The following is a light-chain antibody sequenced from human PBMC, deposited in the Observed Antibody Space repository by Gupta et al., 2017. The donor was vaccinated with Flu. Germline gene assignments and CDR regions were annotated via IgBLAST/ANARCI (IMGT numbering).Light chain of an antibody. Sequence: SYVLTQPPSVSVAPGQTASLACGGDNIRRKNVHWHQQRPGQAPVVVVYDDNDRPSGIPERFSGSNSGNTATLTITRVEAGDEADYYCQVWDSTSDHWVFGGGTRLTVL. J-gene: IGLJ3*02. V-gene: IGLV3-21*02. CDR1: NIRRKN. CDR2: DDN. CDR3: QVWDSTSDHWV.